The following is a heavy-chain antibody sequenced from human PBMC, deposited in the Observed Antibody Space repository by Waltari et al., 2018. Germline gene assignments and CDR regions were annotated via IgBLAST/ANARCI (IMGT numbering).Heavy chain of an antibody. V-gene: IGHV4-38-2*02. CDR1: GYSISSGYY. Sequence: QVQLQESGPGLVKPSETLSLTCAVSGYSISSGYYWGWIRQPPGKGLEWIGSIYHSGSTYDHPSLKSRVTISVDTSKNQFSLKLSAVTAADTAVYYCARDTSPRPHFDYWGQGTLVTVSS. CDR2: IYHSGST. J-gene: IGHJ4*02. CDR3: ARDTSPRPHFDY.